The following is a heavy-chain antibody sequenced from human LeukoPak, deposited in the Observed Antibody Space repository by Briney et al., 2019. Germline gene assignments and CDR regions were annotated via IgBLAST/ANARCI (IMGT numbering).Heavy chain of an antibody. Sequence: ASETLSLTCTVSGGSISSLNWWSWVRQPPGKGLEWIGEIYHSGNINSNPSLTSRVTISLDESKNQFSLKVTSVTAADTAVYYCAGGHRHFYSYYFMDVWGKGTTVTVSS. CDR1: GGSISSLNW. V-gene: IGHV4-4*02. CDR2: IYHSGNI. CDR3: AGGHRHFYSYYFMDV. D-gene: IGHD3-16*01. J-gene: IGHJ6*03.